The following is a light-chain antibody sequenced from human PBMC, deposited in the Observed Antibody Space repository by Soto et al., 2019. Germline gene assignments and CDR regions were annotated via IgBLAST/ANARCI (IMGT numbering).Light chain of an antibody. J-gene: IGLJ1*01. CDR2: EVS. CDR3: SSYTSTTTLYV. V-gene: IGLV2-14*01. CDR1: SCDVGGYNY. Sequence: QSVLTQPASVSGSPGQSITIPCTGTSCDVGGYNYVSWYQQHPGKAPKLIIYEVSNRPSGVSNRFSSSKSGDTASLTISGLHAEDEADYFCSSYTSTTTLYVFGTGTKVTVL.